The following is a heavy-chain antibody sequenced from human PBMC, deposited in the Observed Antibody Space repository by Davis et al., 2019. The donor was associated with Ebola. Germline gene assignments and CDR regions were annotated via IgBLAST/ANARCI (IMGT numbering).Heavy chain of an antibody. J-gene: IGHJ4*02. CDR2: IYSGGST. CDR1: GFTFSDYY. CDR3: ARARFGPDYFDY. D-gene: IGHD3-10*01. Sequence: GGSLRLSCAASGFTFSDYYMSWIRQAPGKGLEWVSVIYSGGSTYYADSVKGRFTISRDNSKNTLYLQMNSLRAEDTAVYYCARARFGPDYFDYWGQGTLVTVSS. V-gene: IGHV3-66*01.